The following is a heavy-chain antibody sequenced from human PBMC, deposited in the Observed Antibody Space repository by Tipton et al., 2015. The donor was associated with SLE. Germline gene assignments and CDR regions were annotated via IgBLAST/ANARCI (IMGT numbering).Heavy chain of an antibody. CDR1: GGSFSGYY. J-gene: IGHJ5*02. CDR3: ASPPAASSSGWYNL. V-gene: IGHV4-4*09. CDR2: VYFSGST. Sequence: TLSLTCGVYGGSFSGYYWSWIRQPPGKGLEWIGYVYFSGSTNYNPSLESRVTISVDTSENQVSLKLRSLTAADTAVYYCASPPAASSSGWYNLWGQGTRVTVSS. D-gene: IGHD6-19*01.